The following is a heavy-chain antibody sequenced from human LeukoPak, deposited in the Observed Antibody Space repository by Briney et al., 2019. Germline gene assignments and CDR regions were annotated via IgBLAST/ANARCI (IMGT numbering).Heavy chain of an antibody. CDR1: GFTFSTYA. Sequence: GGSLRLSCAASGFTFSTYAMSWVRQAPGKGLEWVSSISGSGYSTYYADSVEGRFTISRDNFKSTLFLQMISLRAEDTAVYSCAKYYYDSSGYYVAAPLDSWGQGTLVTVFS. CDR2: ISGSGYST. CDR3: AKYYYDSSGYYVAAPLDS. J-gene: IGHJ4*02. D-gene: IGHD3-22*01. V-gene: IGHV3-23*01.